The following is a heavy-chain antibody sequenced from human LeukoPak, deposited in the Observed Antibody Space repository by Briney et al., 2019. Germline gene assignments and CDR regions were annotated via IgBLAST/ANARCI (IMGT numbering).Heavy chain of an antibody. CDR3: ARGGDCSGGSCYAFDY. CDR2: IYYSGST. CDR1: GGSISTYY. J-gene: IGHJ4*02. Sequence: SETLSLTCTVSGGSISTYYWSWIRQPPGKGLEWIGYIYYSGSTNYNPSLKCRVTISVDTSKNQFSLKLSSVTAADTAVYYCARGGDCSGGSCYAFDYWGQGTLVTVSS. V-gene: IGHV4-59*01. D-gene: IGHD2-15*01.